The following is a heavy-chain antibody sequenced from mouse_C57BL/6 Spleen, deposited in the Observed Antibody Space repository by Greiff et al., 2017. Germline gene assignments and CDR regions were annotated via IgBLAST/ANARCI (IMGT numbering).Heavy chain of an antibody. V-gene: IGHV5-17*01. Sequence: EVQLVESGGGLVKPGGSLKLSCAASGFTFSDYGMHWVRQAPEKGLEWVAYISSGSSTIYYADTVKGRFTISSDNAKNTLFLQMTSLRSEDTAMYYCASTRVTDWFAYWGQGTLVTVSA. CDR3: ASTRVTDWFAY. CDR2: ISSGSSTI. D-gene: IGHD2-2*01. CDR1: GFTFSDYG. J-gene: IGHJ3*01.